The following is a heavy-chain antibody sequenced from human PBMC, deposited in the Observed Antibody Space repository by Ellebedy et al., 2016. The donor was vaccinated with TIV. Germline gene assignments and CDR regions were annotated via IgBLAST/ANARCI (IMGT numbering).Heavy chain of an antibody. CDR2: IYHSGST. D-gene: IGHD3-22*01. Sequence: SETLSLXXAVSGGSISSGGYSWSWIRQPPGKGLEWIGYIYHSGSTYYNPSLKSRVTISVDRSKNQFSLKLSSVTAADTAVYYCAREFRSSSGYYQDYWGQGTLVTVSS. J-gene: IGHJ4*02. CDR1: GGSISSGGYS. CDR3: AREFRSSSGYYQDY. V-gene: IGHV4-30-2*01.